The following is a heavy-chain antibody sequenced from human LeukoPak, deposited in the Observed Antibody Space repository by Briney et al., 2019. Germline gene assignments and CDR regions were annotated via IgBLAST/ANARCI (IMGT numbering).Heavy chain of an antibody. Sequence: PGGSLRLSCAASGFTFSSYGMHWVRQAPGKGLEWVAFIRYDGSNKYYADSVKGRFTISRDNSKDTLYLQMNSLRAEDTAVYYCAKDWYNWNYQAFAYWGQGTLVTVSS. D-gene: IGHD1-7*01. V-gene: IGHV3-30*02. CDR3: AKDWYNWNYQAFAY. CDR1: GFTFSSYG. CDR2: IRYDGSNK. J-gene: IGHJ4*02.